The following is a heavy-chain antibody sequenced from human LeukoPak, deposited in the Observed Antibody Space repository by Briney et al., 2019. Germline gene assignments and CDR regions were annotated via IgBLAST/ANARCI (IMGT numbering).Heavy chain of an antibody. Sequence: KTGGSLRLSCAASGFTFSDYYMTWIRQAPGKGLEWLSYISSGGSITPYADSVKGRFTISRDNAENALYLQMNSLRVDDTAVYFCARDRYDDVSGANPFDHGGKGTLVTVSS. CDR3: ARDRYDDVSGANPFDH. D-gene: IGHD3-16*01. V-gene: IGHV3-11*01. J-gene: IGHJ4*02. CDR2: ISSGGSIT. CDR1: GFTFSDYY.